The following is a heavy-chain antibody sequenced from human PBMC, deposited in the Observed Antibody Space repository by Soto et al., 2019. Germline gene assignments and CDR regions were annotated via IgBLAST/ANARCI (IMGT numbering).Heavy chain of an antibody. J-gene: IGHJ4*02. CDR1: RDRFRCNG. CDR2: ISPSDGNR. CDR3: ARDRLRGYDSSGFYS. Sequence: GASVEACSKAPRDRFRCNGMSWPRQAPGQGLEWMGWISPSDGNRNFAQKFEDRVTMTTATSTNTVFLELRSLKSDDTAIYYCARDRLRGYDSSGFYSWGQGTMVTVSS. V-gene: IGHV1-18*01. D-gene: IGHD3-22*01.